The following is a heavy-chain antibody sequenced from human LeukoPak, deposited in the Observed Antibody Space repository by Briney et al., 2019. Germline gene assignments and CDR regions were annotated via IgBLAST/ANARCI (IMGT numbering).Heavy chain of an antibody. CDR1: GFTFNIYE. J-gene: IGHJ6*04. CDR2: ISSSGSTI. V-gene: IGHV3-48*03. Sequence: PGWSLRLSCAASGFTFNIYEMNWVRQAPGKGLEWVSYISSSGSTIYYADSVKGRFTISRDNARDSLYLQMNSLRVEDTAVYYCAELGITMIGGVWGKGTTVTISS. D-gene: IGHD3-10*02. CDR3: AELGITMIGGV.